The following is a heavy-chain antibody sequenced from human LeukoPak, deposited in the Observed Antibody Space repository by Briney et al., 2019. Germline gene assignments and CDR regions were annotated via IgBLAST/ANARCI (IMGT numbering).Heavy chain of an antibody. V-gene: IGHV1-69*05. CDR2: IIPIFCTA. J-gene: IGHJ6*03. Sequence: ASVKVSCKASGGTFSSYAISWVRQAPGQGLEWMGVIIPIFCTANYAQKFQGRVTITTDESTSTAYMELSSLRSEDTAVYYCAQTSPIVVVPAAMTRVDYYYYMDVWGKGTTVTVSS. CDR1: GGTFSSYA. D-gene: IGHD2-2*01. CDR3: AQTSPIVVVPAAMTRVDYYYYMDV.